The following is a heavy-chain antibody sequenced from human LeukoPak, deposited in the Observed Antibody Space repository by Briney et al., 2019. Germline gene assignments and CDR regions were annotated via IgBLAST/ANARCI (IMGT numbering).Heavy chain of an antibody. D-gene: IGHD3-22*01. Sequence: GGSLRLSCAASGFTFSSYSMNWVRQAPGKGLEWVSYISSSSSTIYYADSVKGRFTISRDNAKNSLYLQMNSLRAEDTAVYYCARDETPGITIIVENAFDIWGQGTMVTVSS. J-gene: IGHJ3*02. CDR1: GFTFSSYS. CDR3: ARDETPGITIIVENAFDI. V-gene: IGHV3-48*04. CDR2: ISSSSSTI.